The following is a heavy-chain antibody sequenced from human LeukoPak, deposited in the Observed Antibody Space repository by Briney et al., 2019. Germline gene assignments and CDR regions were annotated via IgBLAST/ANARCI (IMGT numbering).Heavy chain of an antibody. J-gene: IGHJ2*01. CDR1: GGSISDYY. CDR3: ARTSYYYDTSGYNWYFAL. D-gene: IGHD3-22*01. CDR2: IYYSGTT. V-gene: IGHV4-59*08. Sequence: SETLSLTCTVSGGSISDYYLSWIRQPPGKGLEWIGYIYYSGTTKYNPSLKSRVTLSVDTSKNQFSLNLSSVTAADTAVYYCARTSYYYDTSGYNWYFALWGRGTLVTVSS.